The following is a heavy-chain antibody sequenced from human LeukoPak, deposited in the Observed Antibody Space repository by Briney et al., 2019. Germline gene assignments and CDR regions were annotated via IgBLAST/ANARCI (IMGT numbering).Heavy chain of an antibody. CDR3: SRSSGYSQYFDC. D-gene: IGHD3-22*01. V-gene: IGHV3-30*04. J-gene: IGHJ4*02. Sequence: GRSLRLSCAASGFTFSSYAMHWVRQAPGKGLEWVAVISYDGSNKYYADSVKGRFTISRDNSKNTLYLQMNSLRAEDTAVYYCSRSSGYSQYFDCWGQGTLVTVSS. CDR1: GFTFSSYA. CDR2: ISYDGSNK.